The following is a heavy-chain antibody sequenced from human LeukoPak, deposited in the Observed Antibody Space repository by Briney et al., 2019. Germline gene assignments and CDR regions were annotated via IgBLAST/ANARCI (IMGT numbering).Heavy chain of an antibody. CDR1: GGSISSYY. CDR3: ARRALPPDYGDYGPFDY. CDR2: IYYSGST. D-gene: IGHD4-17*01. Sequence: SETLSLTCTVSGGSISSYYWSWIRQPPGKGLEWIGYIYYSGSTNYNPSLKSRVTISVDTSKNQFSLKLSSVTAADTAVYYCARRALPPDYGDYGPFDYWGQGTLVTVSS. V-gene: IGHV4-59*01. J-gene: IGHJ4*02.